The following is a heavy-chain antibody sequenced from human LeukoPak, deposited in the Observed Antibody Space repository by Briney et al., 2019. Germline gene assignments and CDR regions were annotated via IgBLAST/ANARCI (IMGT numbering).Heavy chain of an antibody. CDR1: GGSISSYY. V-gene: IGHV4-59*01. Sequence: SETLSLTCTVSGGSISSYYWSWIRQPPGKGLEWSGYIYYSGSTNYNPSLKSRVTISVDTSKNQFSLKLSSVTAADTAVYYCASSTMVRGSSFWFDPWGQGTLVTVSS. D-gene: IGHD3-10*01. CDR2: IYYSGST. CDR3: ASSTMVRGSSFWFDP. J-gene: IGHJ5*02.